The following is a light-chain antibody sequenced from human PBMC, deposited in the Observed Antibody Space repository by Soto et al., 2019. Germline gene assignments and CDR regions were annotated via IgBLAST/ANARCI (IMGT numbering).Light chain of an antibody. CDR2: DAS. CDR1: QGINNY. Sequence: DIQMTQSPSSLSASVGDRVTITCRASQGINNYLAWFQQKPGKAPKSLIYDASSLQNGVPPKFSGSGSGADFTLTISSLQPEDSASYYCQQYNSLPLTFGQGTRLEIK. CDR3: QQYNSLPLT. V-gene: IGKV1-16*02. J-gene: IGKJ5*01.